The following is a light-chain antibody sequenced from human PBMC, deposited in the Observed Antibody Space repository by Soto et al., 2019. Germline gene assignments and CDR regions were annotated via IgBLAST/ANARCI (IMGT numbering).Light chain of an antibody. Sequence: DIQMTQSPSSLSASVGDRVTITCRASQRISNSLNWYQRKLGKVPKVLIYGASSLQRGVPSRFSGSGSGTDFTLTISSLQPEDVATYYCQESYTALWGTFGEGTTVAI. J-gene: IGKJ4*02. V-gene: IGKV1-39*01. CDR1: QRISNS. CDR3: QESYTALWGT. CDR2: GAS.